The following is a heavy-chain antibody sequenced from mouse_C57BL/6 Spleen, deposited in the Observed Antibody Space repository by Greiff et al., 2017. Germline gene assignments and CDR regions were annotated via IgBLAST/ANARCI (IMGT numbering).Heavy chain of an antibody. CDR3: ASGGGGSLEGDY. J-gene: IGHJ2*01. D-gene: IGHD1-1*01. CDR2: ILPGSGST. Sequence: VQLQQSGAELMKPGASVKLSCKATGYTFTGYWIAWVKQRPGHGLEWVGEILPGSGSTNYNEKFKGKATFTADTSSNTVYMKRSSLTTEDTAIYYCASGGGGSLEGDYWGQGTTLTVSS. CDR1: GYTFTGYW. V-gene: IGHV1-9*01.